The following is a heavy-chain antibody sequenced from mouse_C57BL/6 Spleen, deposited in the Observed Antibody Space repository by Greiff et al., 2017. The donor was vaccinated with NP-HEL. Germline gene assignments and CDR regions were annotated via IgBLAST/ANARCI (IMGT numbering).Heavy chain of an antibody. V-gene: IGHV1-39*01. CDR1: GYSFTDYN. Sequence: VQLKQSGPELVKPGASVKISCKASGYSFTDYNMNWVKQSNGKSLEWIGVINPNYGTTSYNQKFKGKATLTVDQSSSTAYMQLNSLTSEDSAVYYCASYYGSSQYYFDYWGQGTTLTVSS. J-gene: IGHJ2*01. D-gene: IGHD1-1*01. CDR3: ASYYGSSQYYFDY. CDR2: INPNYGTT.